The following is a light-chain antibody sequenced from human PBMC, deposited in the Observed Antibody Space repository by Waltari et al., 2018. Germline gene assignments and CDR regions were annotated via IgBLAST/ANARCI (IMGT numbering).Light chain of an antibody. CDR1: QSISTR. J-gene: IGKJ2*01. V-gene: IGKV1-39*01. CDR3: QQSYSFFS. CDR2: GAT. Sequence: DIQMTQSPSSLSASVGDRVTITCRPSQSISTRLNWYQVKPGKAPKLLIYGATNLQSGVPSRFSGRVSGTDFTLTISGLQPEYFATYYCQQSYSFFSFGQGTKLDI.